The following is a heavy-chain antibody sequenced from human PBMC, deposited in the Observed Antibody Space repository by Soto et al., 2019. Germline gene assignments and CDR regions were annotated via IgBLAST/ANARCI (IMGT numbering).Heavy chain of an antibody. V-gene: IGHV3-23*01. CDR1: GFTFSGYC. CDR3: AKGSGNYYYLN. D-gene: IGHD3-22*01. Sequence: GGSLRLSCAASGFTFSGYCMGWVRQAPGKGLQWLANINGSQDSTYYADSVKGRFTISRDNSKNTLYLQMNSLRAEDTAVYYCAKGSGNYYYLNWGQGTRVTVPS. CDR2: INGSQDST. J-gene: IGHJ4*02.